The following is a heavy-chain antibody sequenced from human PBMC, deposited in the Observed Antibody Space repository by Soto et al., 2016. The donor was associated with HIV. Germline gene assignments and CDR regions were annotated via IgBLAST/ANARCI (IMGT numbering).Heavy chain of an antibody. Sequence: QVQLQESGPGLVKPSETLSLTCTVSNDSIRNYYWSWIRQPPGKGLDWIGYIYYSGTTTYSPSLRSRLTMSVDTSKNQISLKLTSVTAADTAVYYCARARLYSQTPYYFDFWGQGTPGHRLL. CDR1: NDSIRNYY. J-gene: IGHJ4*02. D-gene: IGHD2-8*01. V-gene: IGHV4-59*01. CDR2: IYYSGTT. CDR3: ARARLYSQTPYYFDF.